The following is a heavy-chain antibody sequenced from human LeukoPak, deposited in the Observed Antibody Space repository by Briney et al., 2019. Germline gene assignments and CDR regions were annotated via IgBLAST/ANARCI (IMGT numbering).Heavy chain of an antibody. D-gene: IGHD6-13*01. CDR3: ARVGSRWSIDY. CDR2: IMSTSFR. Sequence: GGCLRLSCPASAFTVTKYSMSWARQAPGKWLEWDSSIMSTSFRHYADTVKSRFTISRDNAKNSLYLQMNSLRAEDTAMYYCARVGSRWSIDYWGQGTLVTVSS. J-gene: IGHJ4*02. CDR1: AFTVTKYS. V-gene: IGHV3-21*06.